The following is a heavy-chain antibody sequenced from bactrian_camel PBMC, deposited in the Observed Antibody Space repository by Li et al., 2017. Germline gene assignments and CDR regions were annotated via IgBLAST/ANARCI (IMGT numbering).Heavy chain of an antibody. Sequence: HVQLVESGGGSVEAGGSLTLSCEASGYNYVGYCMGWFFRRGPGKKREGVAGIDNSGKTYYAESVKGRFTISRDNDKNIVYLQMNTLKLEDTAMYYCASYSALCTSDGLYVYWGQGTQVTVS. CDR1: GYNYVGYC. D-gene: IGHD3*01. V-gene: IGHV3S55*01. CDR3: ASYSALCTSDGLYVY. J-gene: IGHJ4*01. CDR2: IDNSGKT.